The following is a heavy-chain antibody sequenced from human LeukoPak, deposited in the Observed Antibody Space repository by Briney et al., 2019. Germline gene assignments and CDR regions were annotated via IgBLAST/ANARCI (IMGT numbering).Heavy chain of an antibody. CDR2: IYTSGNT. CDR3: AREGGWYLGLDY. Sequence: SETLSLTCTVSSGSISNHYWTWIRQPAGKGLEWIGRIYTSGNTHYNPSLKTRVTMSVDTSKNQFSLKLSSVTAADTAVYFCAREGGWYLGLDYWGQGTLVTVSS. D-gene: IGHD6-19*01. V-gene: IGHV4-4*07. CDR1: SGSISNHY. J-gene: IGHJ4*02.